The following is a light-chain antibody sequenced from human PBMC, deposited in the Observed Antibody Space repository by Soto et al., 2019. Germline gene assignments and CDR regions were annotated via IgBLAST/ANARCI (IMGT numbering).Light chain of an antibody. CDR3: QQYGSSPRT. V-gene: IGKV3-20*01. Sequence: EIVLTQSPGTLSLSPGERATLSCGASQSVSSYLAWYQQKPGQAPRLLIYAASSRATGIPDRFSGSGSGTDFTLTISRLEPEDFAVYYCQQYGSSPRTFGQGTKVEIK. CDR1: QSVSSY. J-gene: IGKJ1*01. CDR2: AAS.